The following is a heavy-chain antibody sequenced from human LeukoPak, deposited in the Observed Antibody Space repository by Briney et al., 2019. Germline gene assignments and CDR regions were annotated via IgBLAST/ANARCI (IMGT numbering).Heavy chain of an antibody. Sequence: GGSLRLSCAASGFTFSDYSMNWVRQAPGKGLQWVSSISSPSTYIYYADSVRGRFTISRDNAKNSLYLQMDSLRAEDTAVYYCARDMGYSSSPVSDYWGQGTLVTVSS. J-gene: IGHJ4*02. CDR1: GFTFSDYS. V-gene: IGHV3-21*01. CDR2: ISSPSTYI. CDR3: ARDMGYSSSPVSDY. D-gene: IGHD6-13*01.